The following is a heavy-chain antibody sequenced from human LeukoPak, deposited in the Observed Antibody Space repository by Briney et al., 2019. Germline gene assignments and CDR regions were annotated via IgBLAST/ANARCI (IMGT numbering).Heavy chain of an antibody. Sequence: SETLSLTCTVSGGSISSYYWSWIRQPPGKGLEWIGYIYYSGSTNYNPSLKGRVTISVDMSKNQFSLKLSSVTAADTAVYYCARAGGDYGDYVDYWGQGTLVTVSS. V-gene: IGHV4-59*01. D-gene: IGHD4-17*01. CDR1: GGSISSYY. CDR2: IYYSGST. J-gene: IGHJ4*02. CDR3: ARAGGDYGDYVDY.